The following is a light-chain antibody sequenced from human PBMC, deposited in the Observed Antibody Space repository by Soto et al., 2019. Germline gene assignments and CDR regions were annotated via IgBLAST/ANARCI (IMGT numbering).Light chain of an antibody. CDR1: QSVLYSSNNKNY. J-gene: IGKJ2*01. CDR3: QQYYSTPPT. CDR2: SAS. V-gene: IGKV4-1*01. Sequence: DIVMTQSPDSLAVSLGERATINCKSSQSVLYSSNNKNYLAWYQQKPGQPPKLLIYSASTRESGVPDRCSGSGSGTDFTRTISSLQAEDVAVYYCQQYYSTPPTFGQGTKLEIK.